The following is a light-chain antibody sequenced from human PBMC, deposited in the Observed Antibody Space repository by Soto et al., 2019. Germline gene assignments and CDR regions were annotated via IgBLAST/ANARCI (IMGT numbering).Light chain of an antibody. Sequence: QSALTQPPSASGSPGQSVTISCIGTRSEVGGYDYVSWYQQHPGKAPKLIISEVTKRPSGVPDRFSGSKSGNTASLTVSGLQAEDEADYYCSSYAGNNNFCVFGTGTKVTVL. CDR1: RSEVGGYDY. J-gene: IGLJ1*01. CDR3: SSYAGNNNFCV. V-gene: IGLV2-8*01. CDR2: EVT.